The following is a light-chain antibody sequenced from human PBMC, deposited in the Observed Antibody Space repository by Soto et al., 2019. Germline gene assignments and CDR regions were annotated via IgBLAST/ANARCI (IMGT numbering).Light chain of an antibody. CDR2: DAS. CDR3: QQRSNWPPT. CDR1: QSVSSY. Sequence: ENVLTQSPATLSLSPGERATLSCRASQSVSSYLAWYQQKPGQAPRLLIYDASNRATGIPAGFSGSGSGTDFTLTISSLEPEDFAVYYCQQRSNWPPTFGGGTKVEIK. J-gene: IGKJ4*01. V-gene: IGKV3-11*01.